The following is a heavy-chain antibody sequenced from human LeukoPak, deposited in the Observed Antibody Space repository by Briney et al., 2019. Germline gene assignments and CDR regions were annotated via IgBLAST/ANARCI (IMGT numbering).Heavy chain of an antibody. CDR2: INPNWCGT. CDR3: ARDLTLYCSGGSCFHDLYYFDY. Sequence: ASVKVSCKASGYTFTGYYMHWVRQAPGRGLECMGWINPNWCGTNYAQKFQGRVTMTRDTSISTAYMELSRLRSDDTAVYYCARDLTLYCSGGSCFHDLYYFDYWGQGTLVTVSS. V-gene: IGHV1-2*02. CDR1: GYTFTGYY. D-gene: IGHD2-15*01. J-gene: IGHJ4*02.